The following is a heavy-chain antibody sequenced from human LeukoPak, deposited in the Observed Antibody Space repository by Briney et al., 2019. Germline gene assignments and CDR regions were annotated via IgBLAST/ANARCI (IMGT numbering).Heavy chain of an antibody. Sequence: TSETLSLTCTVSGGSISSSSYYWGWIRQPPGKGLEWIGSIYYSGSTYYNPSLKSRVTISVDTSKNQFSLKLSSVTAADTAVYYCARPSSYSYGYNYWGQGTLVTGSS. CDR3: ARPSSYSYGYNY. V-gene: IGHV4-39*01. D-gene: IGHD5-18*01. CDR1: GGSISSSSYY. J-gene: IGHJ4*02. CDR2: IYYSGST.